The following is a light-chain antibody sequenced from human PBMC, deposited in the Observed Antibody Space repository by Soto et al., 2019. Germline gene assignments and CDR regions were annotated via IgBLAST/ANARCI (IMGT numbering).Light chain of an antibody. Sequence: EVVMTQSPVNLSVSPGERATLSCRASQSVSTHLAWYQQKPGQAPKLLIYAASTRVTGISARFSGSGSGTEFSLTISSLQSEDFATYYCQSYRNFSWTFGQGTKVEFK. J-gene: IGKJ1*01. CDR1: QSVSTH. CDR3: QSYRNFSWT. CDR2: AAS. V-gene: IGKV3-15*01.